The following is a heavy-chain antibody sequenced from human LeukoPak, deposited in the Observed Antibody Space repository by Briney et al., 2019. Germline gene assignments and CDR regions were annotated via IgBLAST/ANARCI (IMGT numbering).Heavy chain of an antibody. D-gene: IGHD3-22*01. CDR3: AKDWAGSDRRYYFDY. Sequence: GRSLRLSCAASGFIFSKYGMHWVRQAPGKGLEWVAVISYDGGNKHYADSVKGRFTISRDNSQNTLYLQMSSLRAEDTAVYYCAKDWAGSDRRYYFDYWGQGTLVTVSS. V-gene: IGHV3-30*18. CDR2: ISYDGGNK. CDR1: GFIFSKYG. J-gene: IGHJ4*02.